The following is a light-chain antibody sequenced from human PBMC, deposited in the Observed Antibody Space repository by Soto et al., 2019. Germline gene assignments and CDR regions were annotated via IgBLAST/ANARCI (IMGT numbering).Light chain of an antibody. Sequence: QSVLTQPPSVSGAPGQRVTISCTGSSSNIGAGYDVHWYQQLPGRAPKLLIYGNTNRPSGVPDRFSGSKSGTSASLAITGLQAEDEAVYYCLYFDSSLSVVFGGGTKLTVL. CDR1: SSNIGAGYD. J-gene: IGLJ2*01. CDR2: GNT. CDR3: LYFDSSLSVV. V-gene: IGLV1-40*01.